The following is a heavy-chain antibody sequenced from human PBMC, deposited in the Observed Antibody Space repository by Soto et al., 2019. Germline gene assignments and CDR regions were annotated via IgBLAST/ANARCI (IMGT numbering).Heavy chain of an antibody. CDR3: AHYYGSGSSDYYYYGMDV. J-gene: IGHJ6*02. Sequence: ASVKVSCKTSGFTFTSSAIQWARQARGQRLEWIGWIVVGSDNTNYAQKFQERVTITRDLSTNTTYMELRSLRSDDTAVYYCAHYYGSGSSDYYYYGMDVWGQGTTVTVS. V-gene: IGHV1-58*02. D-gene: IGHD3-10*01. CDR2: IVVGSDNT. CDR1: GFTFTSSA.